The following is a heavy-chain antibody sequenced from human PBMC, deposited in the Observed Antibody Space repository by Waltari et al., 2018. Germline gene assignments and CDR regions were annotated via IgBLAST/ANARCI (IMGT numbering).Heavy chain of an antibody. CDR1: GYTFTGYY. V-gene: IGHV1-18*04. D-gene: IGHD1-26*01. Sequence: QVQLVQSGAEVKKPGASVKVSCKASGYTFTGYYMHWVRQAPGQGLEWMGWISAYNGNTNYAQKLQGRVTITTYTSTSTAYMELRSLRSDDTAVYYCASSGSHRAFDIWGQGTMVTVSS. J-gene: IGHJ3*02. CDR3: ASSGSHRAFDI. CDR2: ISAYNGNT.